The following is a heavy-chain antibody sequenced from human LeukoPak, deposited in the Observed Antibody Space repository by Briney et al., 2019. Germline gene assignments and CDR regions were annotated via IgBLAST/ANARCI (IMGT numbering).Heavy chain of an antibody. CDR2: IRYDGSKK. Sequence: GGSLRLSCAASGFTFSSYGMHWVRQAPGKGLEWVAFIRYDGSKKYYADSVKGRFTISRDNSKNTLYLQMNSLRAEDMAVYYCARDADYGDLYFDYWGQGTLVTVSS. D-gene: IGHD4-17*01. V-gene: IGHV3-30*02. CDR1: GFTFSSYG. CDR3: ARDADYGDLYFDY. J-gene: IGHJ4*02.